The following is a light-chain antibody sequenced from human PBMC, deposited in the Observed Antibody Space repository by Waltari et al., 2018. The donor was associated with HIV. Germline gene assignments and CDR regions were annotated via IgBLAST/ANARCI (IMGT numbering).Light chain of an antibody. CDR2: RTN. CDR1: SSNIGSNY. V-gene: IGLV1-47*01. Sequence: QSVLTQPPSASGTPGQRVTISCSGSSSNIGSNYVYWYPQLPGTAPKLLIYRTNQRPSGVPDRFSGSKSGTSASLAITGLRSEDEADYYCAAWDDGLSGPVFGGGTKLTVL. J-gene: IGLJ3*02. CDR3: AAWDDGLSGPV.